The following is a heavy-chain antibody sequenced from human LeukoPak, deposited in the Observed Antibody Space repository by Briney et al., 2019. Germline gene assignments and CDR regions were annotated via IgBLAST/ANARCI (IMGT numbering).Heavy chain of an antibody. Sequence: PGGSLRLSCAASGFIFEESTIHWVRQAPGKGLEWVSLINWDGGTTRYADSVNGRFAISRDNCKNSLSLQMNSLRVEDTALYYCATGDVDSPMNFYHWGQGTLVTVSS. CDR1: GFIFEEST. J-gene: IGHJ4*02. D-gene: IGHD3-22*01. CDR3: ATGDVDSPMNFYH. CDR2: INWDGGTT. V-gene: IGHV3-43*01.